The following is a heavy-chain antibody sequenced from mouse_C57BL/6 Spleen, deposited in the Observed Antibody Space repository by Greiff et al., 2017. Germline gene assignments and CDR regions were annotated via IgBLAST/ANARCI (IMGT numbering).Heavy chain of an antibody. V-gene: IGHV1-50*01. J-gene: IGHJ2*01. CDR2: IDPSDSYT. CDR3: ARCHSTRYFDY. D-gene: IGHD6-1*01. CDR1: GYTFTSYW. Sequence: VQLQQPGAELVKPGASVKLSCKASGYTFTSYWMQWVKQRPGQGLEWIGEIDPSDSYTNYNQKFKGKATLTVDTSSSTAYMQLSSLTSEDSAVYYCARCHSTRYFDYWGQGTTLTVSS.